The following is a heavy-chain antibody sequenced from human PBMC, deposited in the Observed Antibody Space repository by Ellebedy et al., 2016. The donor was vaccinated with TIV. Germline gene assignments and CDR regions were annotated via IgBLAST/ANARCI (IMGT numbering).Heavy chain of an antibody. CDR3: ARWPTPTRWDGSSSWYRYYYYYMDV. Sequence: SETLSLTCTVSGGSISSYYWSWIRQPPGKGLEWIGYIYYSGSTNYNPSLKSRVTISVDTSKNQFSLKLSSVTAADTAVYHCARWPTPTRWDGSSSWYRYYYYYMDVWGKGTTVTVSS. CDR2: IYYSGST. CDR1: GGSISSYY. D-gene: IGHD6-13*01. J-gene: IGHJ6*03. V-gene: IGHV4-59*08.